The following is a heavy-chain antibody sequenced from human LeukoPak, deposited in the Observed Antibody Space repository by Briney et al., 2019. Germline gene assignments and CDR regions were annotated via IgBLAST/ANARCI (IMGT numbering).Heavy chain of an antibody. J-gene: IGHJ3*02. Sequence: SETLSLTCTVSGGSISSTTYYWGWIRQPPGKGLEWIGSIYYSGSTYYNPSLKSRVIISVDTSKNQFSLKLSSVTAADTAVFYCARHGGISGGWPLDAFDIWGQGTMVTVSS. V-gene: IGHV4-39*01. CDR3: ARHGGISGGWPLDAFDI. D-gene: IGHD6-19*01. CDR1: GGSISSTTYY. CDR2: IYYSGST.